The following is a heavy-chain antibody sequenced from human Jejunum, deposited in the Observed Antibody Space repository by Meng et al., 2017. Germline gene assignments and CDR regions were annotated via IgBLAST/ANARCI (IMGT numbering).Heavy chain of an antibody. J-gene: IGHJ4*02. CDR3: ARDEVNIGSYYGPFDS. Sequence: GSLRLSCTVSGGSISRYYWTWIRQPAGKGLEWIGRIYISGSTNYKPSLKSRVTISLDTSKNQFSLKLSSVTAADTAVYYCARDEVNIGSYYGPFDSWGQGTRVTVSS. CDR2: IYISGST. D-gene: IGHD1-26*01. CDR1: GGSISRYY. V-gene: IGHV4-4*07.